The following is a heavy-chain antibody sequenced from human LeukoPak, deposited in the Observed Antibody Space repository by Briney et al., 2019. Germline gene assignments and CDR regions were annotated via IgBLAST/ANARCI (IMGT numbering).Heavy chain of an antibody. CDR2: ISHIERT. V-gene: IGHV4-59*11. D-gene: IGHD4-17*01. J-gene: IGHJ3*02. CDR3: ARDLVTVTKGFDI. CDR1: DDTFSSHC. Sequence: SETLSLTCAVSDDTFSSHCWTWIRQSPGTGLEWIGYISHIERTNYNTSLKSRVTISIDTSKNQFSLKLGSVTAADTAVYYCARDLVTVTKGFDIWGQGTMVSVSS.